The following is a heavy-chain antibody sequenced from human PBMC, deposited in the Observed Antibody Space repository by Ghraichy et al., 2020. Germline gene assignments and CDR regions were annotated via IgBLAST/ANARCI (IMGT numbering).Heavy chain of an antibody. Sequence: ASVKVSCKASGYTFTGYYMHWVRQAPGQGLEWMGWINPNSGGTNYAQKFQGRVTMTRDTSISTAYMELSRLRSDDTAVYYCARVSRQWLVGGHWYFDLWGRGTLVTVSS. V-gene: IGHV1-2*02. CDR2: INPNSGGT. J-gene: IGHJ2*01. CDR3: ARVSRQWLVGGHWYFDL. CDR1: GYTFTGYY. D-gene: IGHD6-19*01.